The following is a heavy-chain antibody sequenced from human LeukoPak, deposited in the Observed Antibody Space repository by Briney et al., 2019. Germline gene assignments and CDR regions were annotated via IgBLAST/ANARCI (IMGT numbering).Heavy chain of an antibody. D-gene: IGHD1-26*01. CDR2: IYYSGST. CDR3: ARENRVYRYFDY. Sequence: PSETLSLTCTVSGGSISSGGHYWSWIRQHPGKGLEWIGYIYYSGSTYYNPSLKSRVTISVDTSKNQFSLKLSSVTAADTAVYYCARENRVYRYFDYWGQGTLVTVSS. CDR1: GGSISSGGHY. V-gene: IGHV4-31*03. J-gene: IGHJ4*02.